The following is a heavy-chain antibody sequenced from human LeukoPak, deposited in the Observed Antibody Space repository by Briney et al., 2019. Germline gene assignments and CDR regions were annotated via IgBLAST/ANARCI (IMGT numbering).Heavy chain of an antibody. Sequence: PGGSLRLSCAASGFTFSSYAMHWVRQAPGKGLEWVAVISYDGSNKYYADSVKGRFTISRDNSKNTLYLQMNSLRAEDTAVYYCAGTMVRGVRGAVGYWGQGTLVTVSS. J-gene: IGHJ4*02. D-gene: IGHD3-10*01. CDR2: ISYDGSNK. CDR3: AGTMVRGVRGAVGY. CDR1: GFTFSSYA. V-gene: IGHV3-30*04.